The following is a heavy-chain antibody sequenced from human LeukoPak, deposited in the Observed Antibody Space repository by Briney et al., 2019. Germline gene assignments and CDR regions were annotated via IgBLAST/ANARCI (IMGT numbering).Heavy chain of an antibody. J-gene: IGHJ4*02. CDR2: IKQDGSEK. V-gene: IGHV3-7*03. CDR1: GFTFSSYW. Sequence: GGSLRLSCAASGFTFSSYWMSWVRQAPGKGLEWVANIKQDGSEKYYVDSVKGRFTISRDNSKNTLYLQMNSLRAEDTAVYYCAKDPHLGYFDYWGQGTLVTVSS. CDR3: AKDPHLGYFDY.